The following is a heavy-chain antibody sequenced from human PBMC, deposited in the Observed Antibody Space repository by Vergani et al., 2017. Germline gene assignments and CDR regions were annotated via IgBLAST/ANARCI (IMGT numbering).Heavy chain of an antibody. V-gene: IGHV3-21*01. Sequence: EVQLVESGGGLVKPGGSLRLSCAASGFTFSSYSMNWVRQAPGKGLEWVSSISSSSSYIYYADSVKGRFTIARDNAKNSLYLQMNSLRAEDTAVYYCSMCVYVSPSRRRXFAYGGEGTLVTVSS. CDR1: GFTFSSYS. CDR2: ISSSSSYI. CDR3: SMCVYVSPSRRRXFAY. D-gene: IGHD3-10*02. J-gene: IGHJ4*02.